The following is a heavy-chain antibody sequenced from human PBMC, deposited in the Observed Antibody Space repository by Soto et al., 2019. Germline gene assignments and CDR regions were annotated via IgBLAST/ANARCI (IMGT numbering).Heavy chain of an antibody. CDR2: IKSKTDGGTT. J-gene: IGHJ6*02. CDR3: TTLSVDSGSYYYYYYGMDV. Sequence: WMSWVRQAPGKGLEWVGRIKSKTDGGTTDYAAPVKGRFTISRDDSKNTLYLQMNSLKTEDTAVYYCTTLSVDSGSYYYYYYGMDVWGQGTTVTVSS. D-gene: IGHD1-26*01. V-gene: IGHV3-15*01. CDR1: W.